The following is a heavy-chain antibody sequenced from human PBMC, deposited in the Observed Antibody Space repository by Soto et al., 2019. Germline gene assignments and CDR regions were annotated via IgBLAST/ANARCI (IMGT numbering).Heavy chain of an antibody. D-gene: IGHD5-18*01. V-gene: IGHV6-1*01. CDR2: TYYRSKWYN. Sequence: PSQTLSLTCAISGDSVSSNSAAWNWIRQSPSRGLEWLGMTYYRSKWYNNYAVTVKSRITINPDTSKNQFSLQLNSVTPEDTAVYYCARGWYSYGNNWFDPWGQGTLVTVSS. J-gene: IGHJ5*02. CDR1: GDSVSSNSAA. CDR3: ARGWYSYGNNWFDP.